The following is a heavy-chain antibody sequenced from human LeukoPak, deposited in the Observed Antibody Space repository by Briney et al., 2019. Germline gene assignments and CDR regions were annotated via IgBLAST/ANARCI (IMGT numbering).Heavy chain of an antibody. CDR1: GFTFDDYG. J-gene: IGHJ6*02. V-gene: IGHV3-20*01. CDR3: ARGGTLTPTLYGMDV. CDR2: INWNGGSI. Sequence: GGSLRLSCAASGFTFDDYGMSRVRQAPGKGLEWVSGINWNGGSIGYADSVKGRFTISRDNAKNSLYLQMNSLRAEDTALYHCARGGTLTPTLYGMDVWGQGTTVTVSS.